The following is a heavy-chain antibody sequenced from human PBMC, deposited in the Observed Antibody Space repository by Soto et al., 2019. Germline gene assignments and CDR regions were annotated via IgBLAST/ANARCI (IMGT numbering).Heavy chain of an antibody. CDR3: ARGHCTNGVCYIFPWDYYGMDV. V-gene: IGHV4-39*01. Sequence: PSETLSLTCTVSGGSISSSSYYWGWIRQPPGKGLEWIGSIYYSGSTYYNPSLKSRVTISVDTSKNQFSLKLSSVTAADTAVYYCARGHCTNGVCYIFPWDYYGMDVWGQGTTVTVSS. CDR1: GGSISSSSYY. J-gene: IGHJ6*02. D-gene: IGHD2-8*01. CDR2: IYYSGST.